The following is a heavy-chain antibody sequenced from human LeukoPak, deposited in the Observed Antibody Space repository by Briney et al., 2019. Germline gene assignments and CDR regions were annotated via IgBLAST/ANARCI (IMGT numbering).Heavy chain of an antibody. J-gene: IGHJ3*02. D-gene: IGHD1-1*01. CDR3: ARGRVHSWSDAFDI. Sequence: GASVKVSCKASGYTFTGHYMHWVRHAPGQGLEWMGWINSDSGGTKYAQKFQGSVIMTRVTSISTAYMELSRLKSDDTAVYYCARGRVHSWSDAFDIWGQGETVTVSS. CDR2: INSDSGGT. CDR1: GYTFTGHY. V-gene: IGHV1-2*02.